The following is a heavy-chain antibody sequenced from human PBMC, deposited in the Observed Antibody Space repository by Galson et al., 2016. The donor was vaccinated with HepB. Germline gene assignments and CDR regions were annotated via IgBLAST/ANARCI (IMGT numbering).Heavy chain of an antibody. J-gene: IGHJ4*02. CDR2: IWFDGSNK. CDR1: GFTFRRHG. Sequence: SLRLSCAASGFTFRRHGMHWVRQAPGKGLEWMAAIWFDGSNKYYADSVKGRFTISRDNSENTLYLQMDSLSAEDTAVYYCARVGDLGGDYFDYWGRGTLVTVSS. D-gene: IGHD2-21*01. V-gene: IGHV3-33*01. CDR3: ARVGDLGGDYFDY.